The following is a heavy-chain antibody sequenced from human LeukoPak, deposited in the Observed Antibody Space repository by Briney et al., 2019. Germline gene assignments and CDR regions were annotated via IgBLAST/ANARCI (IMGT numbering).Heavy chain of an antibody. CDR3: ARRTYCGGDCYYEDY. V-gene: IGHV3-7*03. CDR1: GFTFSSYW. Sequence: GGSLRLSCAASGFTFSSYWMSWVRQAPGKGLEWVANIKQDGSEKYYVDSMKGRFTISRDNAKNSLYLQMNSLRAEDTAVYYCARRTYCGGDCYYEDYWGQGTLVTVSS. CDR2: IKQDGSEK. J-gene: IGHJ4*02. D-gene: IGHD2-21*02.